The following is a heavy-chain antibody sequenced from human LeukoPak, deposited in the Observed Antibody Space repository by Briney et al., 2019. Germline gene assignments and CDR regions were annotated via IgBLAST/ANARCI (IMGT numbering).Heavy chain of an antibody. CDR1: GFTFSSYA. CDR2: ISGSGGST. CDR3: AREIKLREWLIDFYYYGMDV. D-gene: IGHD6-19*01. Sequence: GSLRLSCAASGFTFSSYAMSWFRQAPGKGLEWVSAISGSGGSTYYADSVKGRFTISRDNSKNTLYLQMDSLRAEDTAVYYCAREIKLREWLIDFYYYGMDVWGQGTTVTVSS. J-gene: IGHJ6*02. V-gene: IGHV3-23*01.